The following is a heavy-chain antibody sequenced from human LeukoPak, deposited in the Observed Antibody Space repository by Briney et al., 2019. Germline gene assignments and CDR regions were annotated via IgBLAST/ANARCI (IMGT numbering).Heavy chain of an antibody. CDR1: GGTFSSYA. V-gene: IGHV1-69*04. Sequence: EASVKVSCKASGGTFSSYAISWVRQAPGQGLEWMGRIIPILGIANYAQKFQGRVTITADKSTSTAYMELSSLRSEDTAVYYCARDRDDYGDYDYWGQGTLVTVSS. J-gene: IGHJ4*02. CDR2: IIPILGIA. CDR3: ARDRDDYGDYDY. D-gene: IGHD4-17*01.